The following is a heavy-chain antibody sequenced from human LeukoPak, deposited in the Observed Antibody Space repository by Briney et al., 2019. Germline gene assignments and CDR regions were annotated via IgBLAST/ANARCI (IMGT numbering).Heavy chain of an antibody. J-gene: IGHJ4*02. CDR3: AKGSATTVVTIDY. Sequence: GGSLRLSCAASGFTFSSYGMHWVRQAPGKGLEWAAVISSDGSDKYYADSVKGRFTISRDNSKNTMYLQMNSLRDEDTAVYYCAKGSATTVVTIDYWGQGTLVTVSS. CDR2: ISSDGSDK. D-gene: IGHD4-23*01. V-gene: IGHV3-30*18. CDR1: GFTFSSYG.